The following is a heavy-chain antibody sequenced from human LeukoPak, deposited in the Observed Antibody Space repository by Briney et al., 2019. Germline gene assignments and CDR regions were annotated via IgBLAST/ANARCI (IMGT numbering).Heavy chain of an antibody. D-gene: IGHD6-13*01. J-gene: IGHJ4*02. CDR1: GGSISSSSYY. Sequence: SETLSLTCTVSGGSISSSSYYWGWIRQPPGKGLEWIGSIYYSGSTYYNPSLKSRVTISVDTSKNQFSLKLSSVTAADTAVYYCARVTWGIAAAGYFDYWDQGTLVTVSS. CDR2: IYYSGST. V-gene: IGHV4-39*01. CDR3: ARVTWGIAAAGYFDY.